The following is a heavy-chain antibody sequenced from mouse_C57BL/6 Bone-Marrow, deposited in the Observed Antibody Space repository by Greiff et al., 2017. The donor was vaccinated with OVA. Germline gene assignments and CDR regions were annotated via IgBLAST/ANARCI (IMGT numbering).Heavy chain of an antibody. D-gene: IGHD1-1*01. V-gene: IGHV1-22*01. Sequence: EVQRVESGPELVKPGASVKMSCKASGYTFTDYNMHWVKQSHGKSLEWIGYINPNNGGTSYNQKFKGKATLTVNKSSSTAYMELRSLTSEDSAVYYCARQIYYYGSSYGWYFDVWGTGTTVTVSS. J-gene: IGHJ1*03. CDR2: INPNNGGT. CDR3: ARQIYYYGSSYGWYFDV. CDR1: GYTFTDYN.